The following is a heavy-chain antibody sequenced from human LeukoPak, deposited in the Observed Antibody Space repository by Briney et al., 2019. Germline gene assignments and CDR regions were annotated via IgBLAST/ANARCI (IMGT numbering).Heavy chain of an antibody. D-gene: IGHD3-16*01. CDR3: ANAISLTATAPLVY. J-gene: IGHJ4*02. Sequence: PGRSLRLSCAADAFTLDDYAMHWVRQAPGKGLEWVSGISWNSGSIGYADSVKGRFTISRDNAKNSLYLQMNSLRAEHMALYYSANAISLTATAPLVYWGQGTLVTVSS. CDR1: AFTLDDYA. CDR2: ISWNSGSI. V-gene: IGHV3-9*03.